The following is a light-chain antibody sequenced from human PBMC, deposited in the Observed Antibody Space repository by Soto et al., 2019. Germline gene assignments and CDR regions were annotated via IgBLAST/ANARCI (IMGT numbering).Light chain of an antibody. CDR1: QSISSSY. CDR2: GAS. V-gene: IGKV3-20*01. J-gene: IGKJ1*01. CDR3: QHYGTSRGWT. Sequence: EVVLTQSPGTLFLSPGERATLSCRASQSISSSYLAWYQQKPGQAPRLLIYGASSRATGIPDRFSGSGSGTGFTLTISTVEPEDVAVYYCQHYGTSRGWTFGQGTKVEIK.